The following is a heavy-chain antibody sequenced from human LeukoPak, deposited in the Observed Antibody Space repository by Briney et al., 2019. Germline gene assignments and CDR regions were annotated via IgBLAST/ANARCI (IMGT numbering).Heavy chain of an antibody. CDR2: ISYSGST. CDR1: GGSISSHY. J-gene: IGHJ4*02. Sequence: ESGPTLVNPSETLSLTCTVSGGSISSHYWSWIRQPPGKGLEWIGYISYSGSTNYNPSLKSRVTISVDTSKNQFSLKLSSVTAADTAVYYCARYVWGSYPTFEDYWGQGTLVTVSS. CDR3: ARYVWGSYPTFEDY. D-gene: IGHD3-16*02. V-gene: IGHV4-59*11.